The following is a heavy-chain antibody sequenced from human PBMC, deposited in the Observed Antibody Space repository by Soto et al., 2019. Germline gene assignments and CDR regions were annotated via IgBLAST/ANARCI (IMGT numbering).Heavy chain of an antibody. CDR3: AKGVPGIAVAGTGYFQH. J-gene: IGHJ1*01. V-gene: IGHV3-23*01. D-gene: IGHD6-19*01. CDR1: GFTFSCYA. CDR2: ISGSGDST. Sequence: GGSLRLSCAASGFTFSCYAMSWVRQAPEKGLEWVSGISGSGDSTYYADSVKGRFTISRDNSKNALYLQMNSLRAEDTAVYYCAKGVPGIAVAGTGYFQHWGQGTLVTVSS.